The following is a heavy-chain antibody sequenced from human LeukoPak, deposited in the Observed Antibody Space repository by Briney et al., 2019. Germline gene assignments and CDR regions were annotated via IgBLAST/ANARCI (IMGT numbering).Heavy chain of an antibody. V-gene: IGHV1-18*01. CDR2: ISANNGDT. Sequence: GASVKVSCKASGYTFTSYGIAWVRQAPGQGLQWMGWISANNGDTSYSQKLQGRVTMTTDTSTNTAYMELRSLTSDDTAVYYCARDPPGLTLGFPGDYWGQGTLVIVSS. J-gene: IGHJ4*02. CDR3: ARDPPGLTLGFPGDY. D-gene: IGHD3-16*01. CDR1: GYTFTSYG.